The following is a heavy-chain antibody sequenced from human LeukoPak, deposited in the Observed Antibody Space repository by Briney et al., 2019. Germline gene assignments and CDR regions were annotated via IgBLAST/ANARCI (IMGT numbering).Heavy chain of an antibody. CDR2: IKEDGSEI. CDR3: VTDQTGRHPYFFDY. J-gene: IGHJ4*02. Sequence: RGSLRLSCTASGFNFSTYWMTSVRQVPGKGLEWVANIKEDGSEIYYVDAVKGRFSISRDNAKTSLYLQMHSLSVADTGLYYCVTDQTGRHPYFFDYWGQGTLVTVSS. V-gene: IGHV3-7*01. CDR1: GFNFSTYW. D-gene: IGHD3-10*01.